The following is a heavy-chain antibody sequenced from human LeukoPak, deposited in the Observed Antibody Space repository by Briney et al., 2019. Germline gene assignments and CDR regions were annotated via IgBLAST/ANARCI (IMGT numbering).Heavy chain of an antibody. J-gene: IGHJ4*02. D-gene: IGHD6-19*01. CDR1: GFTFSSYG. V-gene: IGHV3-30*18. CDR3: AKDAPGGGCYFHY. CDR2: ISYDGSNK. Sequence: GGALRLSCAASGFTFSSYGMHWVRQAPCKGLDWVAVISYDGSNKYYADSVKGRFTISSDNSKNTLYLQMNSLRPEDTAVYYCAKDAPGGGCYFHYWGQGTLVTVSS.